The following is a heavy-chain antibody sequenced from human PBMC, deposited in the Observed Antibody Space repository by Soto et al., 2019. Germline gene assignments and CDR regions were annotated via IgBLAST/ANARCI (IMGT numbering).Heavy chain of an antibody. J-gene: IGHJ4*02. CDR1: GFSFSGYG. V-gene: IGHV3-33*01. D-gene: IGHD3-10*01. CDR2: IWYDGSEK. CDR3: ARDEFLAY. Sequence: QVQLVQSGGGVVQPGRSLRLSCAASGFSFSGYGMHWVRQAPGKGLEWVAVIWYDGSEKYYADAVKGRFTISRDNSKNTLDRQTNSLRVEDTAVDYWARDEFLAYWGQGTLVTVSS.